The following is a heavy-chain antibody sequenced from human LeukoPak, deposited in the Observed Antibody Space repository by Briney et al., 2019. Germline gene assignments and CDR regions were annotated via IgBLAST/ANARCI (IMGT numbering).Heavy chain of an antibody. D-gene: IGHD4-23*01. J-gene: IGHJ4*02. CDR1: GYTFTGYY. V-gene: IGHV1-2*02. Sequence: ASVKVSCKASGYTFTGYYMHWVRQAPGQGLEWMGWIDPNSGGTNYAQKFQGRVTMTRDTSISTAYMELSRLRSDDTAVYYCASSTDYGGNSQIDYWGQGTLVTVSS. CDR2: IDPNSGGT. CDR3: ASSTDYGGNSQIDY.